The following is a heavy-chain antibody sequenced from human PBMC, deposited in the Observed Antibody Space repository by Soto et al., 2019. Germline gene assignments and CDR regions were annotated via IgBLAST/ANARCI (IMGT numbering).Heavy chain of an antibody. Sequence: GGSLRLSCAASGFTFSNYAMNWVRQAPGKGLEWVSYITSSSSTIYYADSVKGRFTISRDNAKNSLYLQMNSLRAEDTAVYYCASHPDCSGGSCYWGGNDAFDIWGQGTMVTVSS. V-gene: IGHV3-48*01. CDR2: ITSSSSTI. CDR3: ASHPDCSGGSCYWGGNDAFDI. CDR1: GFTFSNYA. D-gene: IGHD2-15*01. J-gene: IGHJ3*02.